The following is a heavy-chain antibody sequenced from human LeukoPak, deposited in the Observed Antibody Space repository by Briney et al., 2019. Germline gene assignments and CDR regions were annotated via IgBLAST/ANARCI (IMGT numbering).Heavy chain of an antibody. CDR3: ARGIKKGDFDY. CDR2: IYTSGST. V-gene: IGHV4-61*02. D-gene: IGHD1-14*01. Sequence: SETLSLTCTVSGGSISSGSYYWSWIRQPAGKGLEWIGRIYTSGSTNYNPSLKSRVTISVDTSKNQFSLKLSSVTAADTAVYYCARGIKKGDFDYWGQGTLVTVSS. CDR1: GGSISSGSYY. J-gene: IGHJ4*02.